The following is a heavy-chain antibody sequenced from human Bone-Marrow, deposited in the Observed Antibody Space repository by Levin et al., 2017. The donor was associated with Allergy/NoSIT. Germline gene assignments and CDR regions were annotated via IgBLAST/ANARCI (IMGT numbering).Heavy chain of an antibody. CDR1: GFTVNNNY. V-gene: IGHV3-53*01. CDR2: IYSVGST. D-gene: IGHD3-10*02. Sequence: GGSLRLSCAASGFTVNNNYMTWVRQAPGKGLEWVSLIYSVGSTYYADSVKGRFTISRDSSKNTGYLQMNNLRAEDTAVYYCARNVPVTDLGYWGQGTLVTVSS. CDR3: ARNVPVTDLGY. J-gene: IGHJ4*02.